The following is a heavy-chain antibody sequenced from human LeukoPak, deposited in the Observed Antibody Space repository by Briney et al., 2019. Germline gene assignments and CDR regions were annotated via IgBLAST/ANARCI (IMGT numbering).Heavy chain of an antibody. J-gene: IGHJ4*02. D-gene: IGHD1-26*01. CDR3: AREEGGYFDS. V-gene: IGHV3-7*01. CDR2: IKHDGSDK. CDR1: GFTFKTYW. Sequence: GGSLRLSCAASGFTFKTYWMSWVRQPPGKGLEWVANIKHDGSDKYYVASVKGRFNIPRDNAKNSLFLQINSLRIDDTAVYYCAREEGGYFDSWGQGTLVTVSS.